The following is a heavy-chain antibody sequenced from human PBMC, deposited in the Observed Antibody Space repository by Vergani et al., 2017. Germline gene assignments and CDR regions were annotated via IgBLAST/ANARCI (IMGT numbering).Heavy chain of an antibody. CDR2: IIPIFGIA. V-gene: IGHV1-69*17. CDR1: GGTFSSYA. Sequence: QVQLVQSGAEVKKPGSSVKVSCKASGGTFSSYAISWVRQAPGQGLEWMGGIIPIFGIANYAQKFQGRVTITADKSTSTAYMELSSLRSEDTAVYYCAADARATVVTQVDYWGQGTLVTVSS. J-gene: IGHJ4*02. CDR3: AADARATVVTQVDY. D-gene: IGHD4-23*01.